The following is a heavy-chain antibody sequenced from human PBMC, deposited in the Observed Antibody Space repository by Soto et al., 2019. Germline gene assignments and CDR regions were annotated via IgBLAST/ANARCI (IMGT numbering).Heavy chain of an antibody. D-gene: IGHD6-13*01. Sequence: QVQLVQSGAEVKKPGSSVKVSCKASGGTFSSYAISWVRQAPGQGLEWKGGIIPIFGTANYAQKFQGRVTITEDESTSTAYMELSSMRSDDTAVYYCARDISISAAGTGCFDPCGQGTLVTVSS. CDR2: IIPIFGTA. CDR1: GGTFSSYA. J-gene: IGHJ5*02. V-gene: IGHV1-69*01. CDR3: ARDISISAAGTGCFDP.